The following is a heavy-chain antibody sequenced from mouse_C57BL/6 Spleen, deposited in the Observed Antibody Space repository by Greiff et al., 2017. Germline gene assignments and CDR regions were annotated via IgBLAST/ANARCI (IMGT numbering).Heavy chain of an antibody. CDR2: INPDSSTI. Sequence: AASGIDFSRYWMSWVRRAPGKGLEWIGEINPDSSTINYAPSLKDKFIISRDNAKNTLYLQMSKVRSEDTALYYCASAYYGSSYWYFDVWGTGTTVTVSS. V-gene: IGHV4-1*01. J-gene: IGHJ1*03. D-gene: IGHD1-1*01. CDR1: GIDFSRYW. CDR3: ASAYYGSSYWYFDV.